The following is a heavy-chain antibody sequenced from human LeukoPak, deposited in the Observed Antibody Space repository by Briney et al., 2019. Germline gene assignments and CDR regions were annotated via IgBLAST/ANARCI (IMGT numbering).Heavy chain of an antibody. CDR1: GGSISSSSYY. CDR3: ARLLIAVAIY. V-gene: IGHV4-39*01. CDR2: IYYNGST. D-gene: IGHD6-19*01. Sequence: PSETLSLTCTVSGGSISSSSYYWGWIRQPPGKGLEWIGSIYYNGSTYYNPSLKSRVTISVDTSKNQFSLKLSSVTAADTAVYYCARLLIAVAIYWGQGTLVTVSS. J-gene: IGHJ4*02.